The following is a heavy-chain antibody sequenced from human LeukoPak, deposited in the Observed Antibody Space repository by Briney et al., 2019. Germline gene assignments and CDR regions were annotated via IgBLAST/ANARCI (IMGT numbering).Heavy chain of an antibody. Sequence: SETLSLTCTVSGASISTYYWSWIRQPPGKGLEWTAYIYYSGNTNYNPSLKSRVTISVDTSKNQFSLKLTSVTAADTAVYYCARASSGWSFDPWGQGTLVTVSS. J-gene: IGHJ5*02. CDR2: IYYSGNT. D-gene: IGHD6-6*01. CDR1: GASISTYY. V-gene: IGHV4-59*01. CDR3: ARASSGWSFDP.